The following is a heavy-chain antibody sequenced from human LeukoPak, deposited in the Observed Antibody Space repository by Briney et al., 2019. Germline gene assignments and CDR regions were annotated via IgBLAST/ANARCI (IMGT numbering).Heavy chain of an antibody. D-gene: IGHD3-3*01. CDR1: GYTFTGYY. Sequence: GASVKVSCKASGYTFTGYYMHWVRQAPGQGLEWMGWINPNSGGTNYAQKFQGRVTMTRDTSISTAYMELSRLRSDDTAVYYCARAPTQRITIFGVGAFDIWGQGTMVTVSS. J-gene: IGHJ3*02. CDR2: INPNSGGT. V-gene: IGHV1-2*02. CDR3: ARAPTQRITIFGVGAFDI.